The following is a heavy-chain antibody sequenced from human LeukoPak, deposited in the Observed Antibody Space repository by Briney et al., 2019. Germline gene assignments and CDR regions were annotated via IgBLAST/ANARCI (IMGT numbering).Heavy chain of an antibody. CDR1: GGSISSGGYS. D-gene: IGHD3-22*01. CDR2: IYHSGST. CDR3: ARGGYYDTAAEAFDI. V-gene: IGHV4-30-2*01. J-gene: IGHJ3*02. Sequence: PSETLSLTCAVSGGSISSGGYSWSWIRQPPGKGLEWIGYIYHSGSTYYNPSLKSRVTISADRSKNQFSLKLSSVTAADTAVYYCARGGYYDTAAEAFDIWGQGTMVTVSS.